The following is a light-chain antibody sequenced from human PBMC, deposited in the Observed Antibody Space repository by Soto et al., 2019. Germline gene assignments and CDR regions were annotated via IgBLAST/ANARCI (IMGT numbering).Light chain of an antibody. CDR1: QTVSSTY. Sequence: NVLTQSPGTLSLSTGERATLSCRASQTVSSTYLAWYQQKPGQAPRLLIYGASSRATGIPDRFSGTVSGTDFTLTISRLEPEDFAVYYCQQYGSSPITFGQGTRLEIK. J-gene: IGKJ5*01. CDR3: QQYGSSPIT. V-gene: IGKV3-20*01. CDR2: GAS.